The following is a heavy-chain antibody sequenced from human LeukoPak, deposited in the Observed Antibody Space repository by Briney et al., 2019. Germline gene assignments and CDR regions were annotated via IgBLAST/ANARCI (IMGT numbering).Heavy chain of an antibody. J-gene: IGHJ4*02. CDR3: ARQADLSRHFDSFLSGTDFDY. CDR1: GYIFANYG. Sequence: GESLKISCKGSGYIFANYGIGWVRQMPGKGLEWMGIIYPSDSTARYSPSFQGQVTVSADESISTAYLHWTSLKASDTAVYYCARQADLSRHFDSFLSGTDFDYWGQGTLLTVSS. V-gene: IGHV5-51*01. CDR2: IYPSDSTA. D-gene: IGHD5-18*01.